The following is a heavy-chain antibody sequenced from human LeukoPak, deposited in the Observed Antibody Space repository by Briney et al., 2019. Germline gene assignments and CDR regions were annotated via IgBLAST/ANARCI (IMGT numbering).Heavy chain of an antibody. CDR1: GDSISTYY. Sequence: SETLSLTCTVSGDSISTYYWNWIRQPAGKGLEWIVRIYASGNTNYNPSLKSRVTMSLDTSKNQFSLNLSSVTAADTAMYYCAKKALPGNWFDPWGQGTLVTVSS. V-gene: IGHV4-4*07. J-gene: IGHJ5*02. CDR3: AKKALPGNWFDP. CDR2: IYASGNT.